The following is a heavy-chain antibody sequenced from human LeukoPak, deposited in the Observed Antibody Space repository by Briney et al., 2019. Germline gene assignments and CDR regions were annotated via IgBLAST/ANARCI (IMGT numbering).Heavy chain of an antibody. D-gene: IGHD6-6*01. CDR1: GFRFRNNW. CDR3: ARDVSDENGSSSRIHLDS. V-gene: IGHV3-7*01. CDR2: IKQDGSEK. Sequence: PGGSLRLSCAASGFRFRNNWMTWVRQAPGKGLEWVANIKQDGSEKYYVDSVKGRFTISRDNAKNSLFLQMNGLRAEDSAVYYCARDVSDENGSSSRIHLDSWGQGTLVSVCS. J-gene: IGHJ4*02.